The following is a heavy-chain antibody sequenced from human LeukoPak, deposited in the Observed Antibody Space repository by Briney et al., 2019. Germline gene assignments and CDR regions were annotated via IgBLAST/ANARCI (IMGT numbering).Heavy chain of an antibody. D-gene: IGHD6-13*01. CDR2: ITLSTTTI. J-gene: IGHJ4*02. V-gene: IGHV3-48*01. CDR3: ARETPYSSSWTDLDF. Sequence: GGSLRLSCAASGFTFSSYSMNWVRQAPGKGLEWIAYITLSTTTIYYADSVKGRFTISRDNAQNSLYLQMNSLRAEDTAFYYCARETPYSSSWTDLDFWGQGTLVTVSS. CDR1: GFTFSSYS.